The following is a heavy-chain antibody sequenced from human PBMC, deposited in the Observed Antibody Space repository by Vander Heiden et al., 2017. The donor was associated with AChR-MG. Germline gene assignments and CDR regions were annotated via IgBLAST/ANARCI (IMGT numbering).Heavy chain of an antibody. CDR3: ARGSMAGTTFDY. D-gene: IGHD1-1*01. V-gene: IGHV3-33*01. CDR1: GFTFSSYG. Sequence: QVQLVESGGGVVQPGRSLRLSCAASGFTFSSYGMHWVRQAPGKGLEWVAVIWYDGSNKYYADSVKGRFTISRDNSKNTLYLQMNSLRAEDTAVYYCARGSMAGTTFDYWGQGTLVTVSS. J-gene: IGHJ4*02. CDR2: IWYDGSNK.